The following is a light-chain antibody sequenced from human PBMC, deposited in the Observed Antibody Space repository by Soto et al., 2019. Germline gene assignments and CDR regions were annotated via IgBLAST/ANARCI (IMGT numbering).Light chain of an antibody. CDR3: QQRSNWPLT. CDR1: QSVSSY. V-gene: IGKV3-11*01. J-gene: IGKJ4*01. CDR2: AAS. Sequence: EIVMTQSPATLSASPGERATLSCRASQSVSSYLAWYQQKPGQAPRLLIYAASSRATGIPARFSGSGSGTDFTLTISSLEPEDFAVYYCQQRSNWPLTFGGGTKVDIK.